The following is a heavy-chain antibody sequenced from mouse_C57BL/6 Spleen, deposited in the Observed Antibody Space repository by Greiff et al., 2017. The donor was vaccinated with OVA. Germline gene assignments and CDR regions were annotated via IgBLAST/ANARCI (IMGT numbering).Heavy chain of an antibody. CDR3: TRGDYYGSSYLYFDY. CDR2: IDPETGGT. V-gene: IGHV1-15*01. Sequence: QVQLQQSGAELVRPGASVTLSCKASGYTFTDYEMHWVKQTPVHGLEWIGAIDPETGGTAYNQKFKGKAILTADKSSSTAYMELRSLTSEDSAVYYCTRGDYYGSSYLYFDYWGQGTTLTVSS. D-gene: IGHD1-1*01. CDR1: GYTFTDYE. J-gene: IGHJ2*01.